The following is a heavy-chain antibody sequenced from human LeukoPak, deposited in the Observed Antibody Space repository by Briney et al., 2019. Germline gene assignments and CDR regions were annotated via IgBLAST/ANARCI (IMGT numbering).Heavy chain of an antibody. D-gene: IGHD3-10*01. CDR3: ARPTITMVRGFDP. CDR1: GGSISSSSYD. V-gene: IGHV4-39*01. J-gene: IGHJ5*02. Sequence: SETLSLTCTVSGGSISSSSYDWGWIRQPPGKGLEWIGSIYYSGSTYYNPSLKSRVTISVDTSKDQFSLKLSSVTAADTAVYYRARPTITMVRGFDPWGQGSLVTVSS. CDR2: IYYSGST.